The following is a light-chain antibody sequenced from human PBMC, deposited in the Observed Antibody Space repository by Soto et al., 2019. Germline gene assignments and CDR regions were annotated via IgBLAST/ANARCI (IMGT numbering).Light chain of an antibody. CDR2: EVT. CDR3: ASYTSSNTLV. CDR1: SSDVGGYYY. V-gene: IGLV2-14*01. Sequence: QSALTQPASVSGSPGQSITISCTGTSSDVGGYYYVSWYQHHPGKAPKLLIYEVTHRPSGVSDRFSGSRSGNTASLIISGLQAEDESNYYCASYTSSNTLVFGGGTQLTVL. J-gene: IGLJ2*01.